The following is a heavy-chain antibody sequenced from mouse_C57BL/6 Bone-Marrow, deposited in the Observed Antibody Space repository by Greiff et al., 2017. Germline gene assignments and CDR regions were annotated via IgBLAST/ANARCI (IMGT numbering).Heavy chain of an antibody. Sequence: QVQLQQSGAELARPGASVKMSCKASGYTFTSYTLHWVKQRPGQGLEWIGYINPSSGYTKYNQKFKDKATLTADKSSSTAYMQLSSLTSEDSAVYYCAILYDGYLYYCDYWGQGTTLTVSS. CDR3: AILYDGYLYYCDY. CDR2: INPSSGYT. CDR1: GYTFTSYT. J-gene: IGHJ2*01. D-gene: IGHD2-3*01. V-gene: IGHV1-4*01.